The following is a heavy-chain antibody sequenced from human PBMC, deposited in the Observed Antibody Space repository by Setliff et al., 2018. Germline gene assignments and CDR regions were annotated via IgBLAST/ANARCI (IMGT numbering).Heavy chain of an antibody. CDR2: ISPGDSDT. CDR1: GFDFTNYW. V-gene: IGHV5-51*01. J-gene: IGHJ3*01. Sequence: PGESLKISCKTSGFDFTNYWIGWVRQKPGKGLEWMGIISPGDSDTRDSPSFQGQVTISADKSTNTAYVQWRTLTASDTAMYYCAASYSSSPRGAFDVWGQGTMVTVS. D-gene: IGHD3-22*01. CDR3: AASYSSSPRGAFDV.